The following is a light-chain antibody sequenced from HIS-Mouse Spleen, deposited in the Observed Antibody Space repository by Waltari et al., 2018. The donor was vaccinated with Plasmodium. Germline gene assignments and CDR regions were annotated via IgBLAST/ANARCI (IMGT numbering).Light chain of an antibody. J-gene: IGLJ3*02. V-gene: IGLV1-47*01. CDR3: AAWDDSLSGRV. CDR1: SSNIGSTY. Sequence: QSVLTQPPSASGTPGQRVTISCSGSSSNIGSTYVYWYQQLPGTAPKLRIYRTNQRPSGVPDGFSCSKSGTAASLAISGLRSEDEADYYCAAWDDSLSGRVFGGGTKLTVL. CDR2: RTN.